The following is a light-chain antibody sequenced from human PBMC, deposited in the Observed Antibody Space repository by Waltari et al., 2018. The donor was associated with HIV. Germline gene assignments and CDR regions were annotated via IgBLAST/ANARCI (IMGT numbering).Light chain of an antibody. J-gene: IGKJ4*01. CDR1: HDVSTW. V-gene: IGKV1-12*01. Sequence: IQMTQSPSSLSASVGDRVTITCRASHDVSTWVAWYQVRPGKAPNLLIYASSGLQSGVPSRFSGSGSGTFFTLTITDSQPQDSATYFCQQTSSFPLSFGGGTRVE. CDR2: ASS. CDR3: QQTSSFPLS.